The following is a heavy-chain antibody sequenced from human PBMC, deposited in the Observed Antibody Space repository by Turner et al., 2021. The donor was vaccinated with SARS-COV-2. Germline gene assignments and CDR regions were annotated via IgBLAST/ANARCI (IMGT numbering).Heavy chain of an antibody. CDR2: ISGTGGST. J-gene: IGHJ4*02. CDR3: AKEDSYSSGWYGDYFDY. Sequence: EVQLLESGGGLVQPGGSLILSCAASGFTFSSYAMSWVRQAPGKGLEWVSAISGTGGSTYFADSVKGRFTISRDNSKNTLYLQMNSLRAEDTAVYYCAKEDSYSSGWYGDYFDYWGQGTLVTVSS. D-gene: IGHD6-19*01. V-gene: IGHV3-23*01. CDR1: GFTFSSYA.